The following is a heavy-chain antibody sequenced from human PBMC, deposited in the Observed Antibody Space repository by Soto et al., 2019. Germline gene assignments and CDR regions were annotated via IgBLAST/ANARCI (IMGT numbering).Heavy chain of an antibody. Sequence: GGSLRLSCAASGFTFSSYGMHWVRQAPGKGLEWVAVIWYDGSNKYYADSVKGRFTISRDNSKNTLYPQMNSLRAEDTAVYYCARDRGIVVVPASYYGMDVWGQGTTVTVSS. V-gene: IGHV3-33*01. CDR2: IWYDGSNK. D-gene: IGHD2-2*01. J-gene: IGHJ6*02. CDR1: GFTFSSYG. CDR3: ARDRGIVVVPASYYGMDV.